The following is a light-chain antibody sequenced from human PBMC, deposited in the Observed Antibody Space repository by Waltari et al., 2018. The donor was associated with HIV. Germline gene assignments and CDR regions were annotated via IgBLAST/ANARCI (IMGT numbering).Light chain of an antibody. J-gene: IGKJ4*01. Sequence: DIQMTQSPSSLPASVGHRVTITCQASQDIRNFLSWYQQKSGKAPNLLIYDVSNLETGVPSRFSGSGSGTQFNFTISSLQPEDFATYYCQQFDTLPLTFGGGTRVEIK. CDR1: QDIRNF. V-gene: IGKV1-33*01. CDR2: DVS. CDR3: QQFDTLPLT.